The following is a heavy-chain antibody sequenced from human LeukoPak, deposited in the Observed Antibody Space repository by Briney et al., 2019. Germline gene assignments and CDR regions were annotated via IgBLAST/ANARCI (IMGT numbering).Heavy chain of an antibody. J-gene: IGHJ4*02. D-gene: IGHD5-24*01. CDR2: ISSGSSYI. Sequence: GGSLRLSCAASGFNFSSYTMNWVRQAPGKGLEWVSSISSGSSYIHYADSVKGPFTVSRDNAKNSVYLQMNSLRAEDAAVYFCAKSGYNRFDYWGQGTLVTVSS. CDR3: AKSGYNRFDY. V-gene: IGHV3-21*04. CDR1: GFNFSSYT.